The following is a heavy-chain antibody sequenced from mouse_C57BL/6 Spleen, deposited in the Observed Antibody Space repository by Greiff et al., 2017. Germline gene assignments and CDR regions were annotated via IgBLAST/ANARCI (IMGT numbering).Heavy chain of an antibody. V-gene: IGHV1-61*01. Sequence: QVQLQQPGAELVRPGSSVKLSCKASGYTFTSYWMDWVKQRPGQGLEWIGNIYPSDSETHYNQKFKDKATLTVDKSSSTAYMQLSSLTSEDSAVYYCARPDGYYFDYWGQGTTLTVSS. CDR3: ARPDGYYFDY. CDR2: IYPSDSET. J-gene: IGHJ2*01. D-gene: IGHD2-3*01. CDR1: GYTFTSYW.